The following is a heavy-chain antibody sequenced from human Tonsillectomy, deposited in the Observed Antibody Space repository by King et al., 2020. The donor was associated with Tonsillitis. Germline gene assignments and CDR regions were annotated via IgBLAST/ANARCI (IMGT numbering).Heavy chain of an antibody. J-gene: IGHJ4*02. Sequence: VQLAESGGGLVQPGGSLRLSCAASKFSFTTCSMNWFRQAPGKGLEWVSYIDSDSSTLYYADSVKGRFTMSRDNAKNSLYLQMNSLRAEDTAVYYCVREWYYDSSGYYGDYWGQGTLVTVSS. D-gene: IGHD3-22*01. CDR1: KFSFTTCS. CDR3: VREWYYDSSGYYGDY. V-gene: IGHV3-48*01. CDR2: IDSDSSTL.